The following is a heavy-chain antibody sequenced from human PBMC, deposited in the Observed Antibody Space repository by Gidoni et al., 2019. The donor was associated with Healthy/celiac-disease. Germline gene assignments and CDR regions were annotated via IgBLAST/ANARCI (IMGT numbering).Heavy chain of an antibody. V-gene: IGHV3-23*01. Sequence: EVQLLESGGGLVQPGGSLRLSCAASGFTFSSYAMSWVRQAPGKGLEWVSAISGSGGSTYYADSVKGRFTISRDNSKNTLYLQMNSLRAEDTAVYYCAKEGVYDSSGFYYFDYWGQGTLVTVSS. CDR3: AKEGVYDSSGFYYFDY. D-gene: IGHD3-22*01. J-gene: IGHJ4*02. CDR2: ISGSGGST. CDR1: GFTFSSYA.